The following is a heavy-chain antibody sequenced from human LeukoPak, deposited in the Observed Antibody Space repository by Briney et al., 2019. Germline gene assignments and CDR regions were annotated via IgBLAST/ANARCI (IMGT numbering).Heavy chain of an antibody. CDR2: INHSGST. Sequence: ASETLSLTCAVYGGSFSGYYWSWIRQPPGKGLEWIGEINHSGSTNYNPSLKSRVTISVDTSKNQCSLKLSSVTAADTAVYYCARGVNNWNVDVFDIWGQGTMVTVSS. CDR3: ARGVNNWNVDVFDI. J-gene: IGHJ3*02. CDR1: GGSFSGYY. D-gene: IGHD1-20*01. V-gene: IGHV4-34*01.